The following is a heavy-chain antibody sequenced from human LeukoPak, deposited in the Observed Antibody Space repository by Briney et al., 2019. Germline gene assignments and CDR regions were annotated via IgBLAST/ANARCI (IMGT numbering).Heavy chain of an antibody. CDR2: IHPADSET. V-gene: IGHV5-51*01. CDR3: AGRHFFGWGGGDY. Sequence: PGESLKIYCKDFGDNFMDYWIGWVRQMPGKGLEWVGIIHPADSETQYSPSFQGQVTISADVSINTIYLQWSSLKASDTAIYYWAGRHFFGWGGGDYWGQGTLVTVSS. J-gene: IGHJ4*02. CDR1: GDNFMDYW. D-gene: IGHD3-3*02.